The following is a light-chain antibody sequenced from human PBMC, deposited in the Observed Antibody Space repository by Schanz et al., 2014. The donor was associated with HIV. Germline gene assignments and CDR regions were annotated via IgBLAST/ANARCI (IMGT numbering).Light chain of an antibody. Sequence: QSALTQPASVSGSPGQSITLSCPGTSNDIGAYNYVSWYQQHPDKAPKLLIFDVTNRPSDISHRFSGSKSGITASLTISGLQSDDEANYYCSSYANTDTVLFGGGTQLTVL. CDR2: DVT. J-gene: IGLJ2*01. V-gene: IGLV2-14*03. CDR3: SSYANTDTVL. CDR1: SNDIGAYNY.